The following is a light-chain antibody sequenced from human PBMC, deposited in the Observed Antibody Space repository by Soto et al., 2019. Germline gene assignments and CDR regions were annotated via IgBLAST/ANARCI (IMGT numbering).Light chain of an antibody. Sequence: QSVLTQPASVSGSPGQSITIFCTGTSSDVGSYNRVSWYQQPPGTAPKLIIYEVSNRPSGVPDRFSGSKSGNTASLTISGLQAEDEADYYCNSYTTSSTCVFGTGTKVTVL. CDR1: SSDVGSYNR. CDR3: NSYTTSSTCV. J-gene: IGLJ1*01. V-gene: IGLV2-18*02. CDR2: EVS.